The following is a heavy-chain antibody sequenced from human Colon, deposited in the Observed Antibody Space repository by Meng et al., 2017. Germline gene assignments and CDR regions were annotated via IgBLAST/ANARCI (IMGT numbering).Heavy chain of an antibody. CDR3: ARGIAVADNWFDP. Sequence: QVQLPESGPGLLKPSAPLSLTCTVSGGSISSYYWSWIRQPPGKGLEWIGYISYSGSTNYNPSLKSRVTISVDTSKNRFSLRLSSVTAADTAVYYCARGIAVADNWFDPWGQGTLVTVSS. J-gene: IGHJ5*02. CDR2: ISYSGST. CDR1: GGSISSYY. V-gene: IGHV4-59*01. D-gene: IGHD6-19*01.